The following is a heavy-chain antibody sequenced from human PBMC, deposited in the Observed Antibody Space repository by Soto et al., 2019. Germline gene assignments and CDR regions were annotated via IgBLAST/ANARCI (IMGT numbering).Heavy chain of an antibody. CDR1: GDSVSSNSAA. V-gene: IGHV6-1*01. J-gene: IGHJ6*02. Sequence: SQTLSLTCAISGDSVSSNSAAWNWIRQSPSRGLEWLGRTYYSSKWYNDYAVSVKSRITINPDTSKNQFSLQLNSVTPEDTAVYYCARAGPKSSGYYYYYGMDVWGQGTTVTVSS. D-gene: IGHD3-22*01. CDR3: ARAGPKSSGYYYYYGMDV. CDR2: TYYSSKWYN.